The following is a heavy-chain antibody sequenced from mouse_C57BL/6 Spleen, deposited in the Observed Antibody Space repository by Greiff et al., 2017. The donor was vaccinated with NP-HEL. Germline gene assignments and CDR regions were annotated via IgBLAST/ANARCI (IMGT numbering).Heavy chain of an antibody. Sequence: QVQLKQSGPELVKPGASVKISCKASGYAFSSSWMNWVKQRPGKGLEWIGRIYPGDGDTNYNGKFKGKATLTADKSSSTAYMQFSSLTSEDSAVYFCAELGLFDYWGQGTTLTVSS. V-gene: IGHV1-82*01. CDR2: IYPGDGDT. D-gene: IGHD4-1*01. CDR1: GYAFSSSW. CDR3: AELGLFDY. J-gene: IGHJ2*01.